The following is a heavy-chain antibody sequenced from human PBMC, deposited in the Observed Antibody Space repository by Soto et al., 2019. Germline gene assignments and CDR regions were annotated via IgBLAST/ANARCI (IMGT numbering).Heavy chain of an antibody. CDR3: ASRDYTDALDI. V-gene: IGHV4-59*01. D-gene: IGHD4-4*01. CDR1: GVSISTYY. CDR2: VFYSGNT. Sequence: QVQLQESGPGLVKPSETLSLTCTVSGVSISTYYWTWIRQPPGKGLEWIGQVFYSGNTNYNPSLKSRVTISVDASRNQFSLRLSSVTAADTAMYYCASRDYTDALDIWGQGTLVTVSS. J-gene: IGHJ3*02.